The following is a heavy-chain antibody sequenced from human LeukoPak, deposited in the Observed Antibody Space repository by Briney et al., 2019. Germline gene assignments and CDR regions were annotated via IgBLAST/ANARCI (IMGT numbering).Heavy chain of an antibody. CDR2: IFGRGSST. V-gene: IGHV3-23*01. CDR3: AKWGYYDILTGYYDSDY. Sequence: PGGSLRLSCAASGFIFSNYAMSWVRQAPGKGLEWVSAIFGRGSSTYYADSVKGRFTISRDNSKNTLYLQLNRLRAEDTAVYYCAKWGYYDILTGYYDSDYWGQGTLVTVSS. J-gene: IGHJ4*02. CDR1: GFIFSNYA. D-gene: IGHD3-9*01.